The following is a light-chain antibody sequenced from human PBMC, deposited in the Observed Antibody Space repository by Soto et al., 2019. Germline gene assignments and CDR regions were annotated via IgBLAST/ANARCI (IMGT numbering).Light chain of an antibody. J-gene: IGKJ2*01. CDR2: GAS. CDR1: QSVSSTY. Sequence: EIVLTQSPGTLSLSPRERATLSCRASQSVSSTYLAWYQQKPGQAPRLLIYGASNRATGIPDRFSGSGSVTDFTLTISRLEPEDFAVYYCQQYGSSPVTFGQGTKLEIK. V-gene: IGKV3-20*01. CDR3: QQYGSSPVT.